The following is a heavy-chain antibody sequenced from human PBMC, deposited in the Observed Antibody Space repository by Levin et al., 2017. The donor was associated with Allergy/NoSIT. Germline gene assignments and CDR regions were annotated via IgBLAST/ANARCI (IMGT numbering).Heavy chain of an antibody. J-gene: IGHJ4*02. V-gene: IGHV1-69*01. CDR1: GGTFSSYA. D-gene: IGHD3-10*01. CDR2: IIPIFGTA. Sequence: PGESLKISCKASGGTFSSYAISWVRQAPGQGLEWMGGIIPIFGTANYAQKFQGRVTITADESTSTAYMELSSLRSEDMAVYYCARVVSPGIFDYWGQGTLVTVSS. CDR3: ARVVSPGIFDY.